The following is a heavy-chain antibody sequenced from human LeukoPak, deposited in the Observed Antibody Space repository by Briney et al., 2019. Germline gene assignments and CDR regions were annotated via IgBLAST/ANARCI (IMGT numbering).Heavy chain of an antibody. Sequence: PSETLSLTCTVSGGSISSYYWSWLRQPPGKGLEWIGYIYYSGSTNYNPSLKSRVTISVDTSKNQFSLKLSSVTAADTAVYYCARRGLSSSYYYYYYMDVWGKGTTVTVSS. D-gene: IGHD6-6*01. J-gene: IGHJ6*03. CDR1: GGSISSYY. CDR2: IYYSGST. V-gene: IGHV4-59*01. CDR3: ARRGLSSSYYYYYYMDV.